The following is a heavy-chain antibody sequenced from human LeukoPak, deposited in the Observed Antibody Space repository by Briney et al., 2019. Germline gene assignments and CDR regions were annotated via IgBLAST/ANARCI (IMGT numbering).Heavy chain of an antibody. CDR2: IYYNGST. D-gene: IGHD1-26*01. Sequence: SETLSLTCTVSGGYISGYYWSWIRQPPAKGLEWIGDIYYNGSTSHNPSLKSRLTISVDTSKKQFSLNLSSVTAADTAVYYCARDFHSRYGGRYLDYWGQGTLVTVSS. V-gene: IGHV4-59*01. CDR3: ARDFHSRYGGRYLDY. J-gene: IGHJ4*02. CDR1: GGYISGYY.